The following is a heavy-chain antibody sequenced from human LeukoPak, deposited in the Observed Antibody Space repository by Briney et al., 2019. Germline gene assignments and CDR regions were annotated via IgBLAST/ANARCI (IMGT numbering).Heavy chain of an antibody. D-gene: IGHD2-15*01. V-gene: IGHV3-23*01. CDR1: GFTFTNYA. J-gene: IGHJ4*02. CDR3: AKDSGYCSGGSCYSRYYFDY. Sequence: PGGSLRLSCAASGFTFTNYALSWVRQAPGKGLEWVSAISGSGGSTYYADSVKGRFTISRDNSKNTLYLQMHSLRAEDTAVYYRAKDSGYCSGGSCYSRYYFDYWGQGTLVTVSS. CDR2: ISGSGGST.